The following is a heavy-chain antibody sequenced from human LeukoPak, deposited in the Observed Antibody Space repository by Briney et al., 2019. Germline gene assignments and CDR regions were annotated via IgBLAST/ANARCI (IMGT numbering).Heavy chain of an antibody. D-gene: IGHD1-26*01. Sequence: GGSLRLSCAASGFTFSSYSMNWVRQAPGKGLEWVSSISSGSSAIYYADSVKGRFTISRDNSKNTLYLQMNSLRAEDTAVYYCANDGGSYSRGSFDYWGQGTLVTVSS. CDR1: GFTFSSYS. V-gene: IGHV3-21*01. CDR2: ISSGSSAI. J-gene: IGHJ4*02. CDR3: ANDGGSYSRGSFDY.